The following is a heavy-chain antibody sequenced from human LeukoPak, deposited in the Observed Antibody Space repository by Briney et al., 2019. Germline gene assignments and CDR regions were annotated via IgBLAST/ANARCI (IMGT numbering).Heavy chain of an antibody. J-gene: IGHJ5*02. CDR1: GYTFTGYY. CDR2: VNANNGDT. Sequence: ASVKVSCKSSGYTFTGYYIHWVRQAPGQGLEWMGRVNANNGDTKYAQKFQGRVTMTRDTSISTAYIELASMRSDDTAVFYCAREVGYSSSYYGRFDPWGQGTLVIVSS. D-gene: IGHD1-26*01. V-gene: IGHV1-2*06. CDR3: AREVGYSSSYYGRFDP.